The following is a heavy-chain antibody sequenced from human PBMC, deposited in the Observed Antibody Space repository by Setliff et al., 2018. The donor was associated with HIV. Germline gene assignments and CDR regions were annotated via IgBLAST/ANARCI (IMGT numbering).Heavy chain of an antibody. D-gene: IGHD3-22*01. J-gene: IGHJ3*01. V-gene: IGHV4-61*01. CDR2: VLSSGSA. CDR3: SRGDTYYHDSSGYVKSALDCFDV. CDR1: GGSISSGSYY. Sequence: SETLSLTCTVSGGSISSGSYYWSWIRQTPGKGLEWIGYVLSSGSATYNPSLKSRVAMSVDTSKNQFSLSLASPTAADTAVYHCSRGDTYYHDSSGYVKSALDCFDVWGQGTMVTVSS.